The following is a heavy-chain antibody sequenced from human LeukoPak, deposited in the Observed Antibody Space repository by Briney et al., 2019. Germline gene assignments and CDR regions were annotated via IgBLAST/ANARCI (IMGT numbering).Heavy chain of an antibody. Sequence: GASVKVSCKTSGYTFTGCYMHWVRQAPGQGLEWMGRINPNSGDTNYAQKFQGRVTMTGDTSITTAYMELNSLRSDDTAVYYCAKAKLRGSDRDFDYWGQGTLVTVSS. V-gene: IGHV1-2*06. CDR1: GYTFTGCY. J-gene: IGHJ4*02. D-gene: IGHD4-17*01. CDR2: INPNSGDT. CDR3: AKAKLRGSDRDFDY.